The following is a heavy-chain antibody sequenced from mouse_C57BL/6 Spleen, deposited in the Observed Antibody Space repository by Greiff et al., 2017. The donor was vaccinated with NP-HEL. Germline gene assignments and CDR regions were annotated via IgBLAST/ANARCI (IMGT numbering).Heavy chain of an antibody. V-gene: IGHV1-50*01. CDR3: AREGGLGREDDY. CDR1: GYTFTSYW. Sequence: QVQLQQPGAELVKPGASVKLSCKASGYTFTSYWMQWVKQRPGQGLEWIGEIDPSDSYTNYNQKFKGKATLTVDTSSSTAYMQLSSLTSEDSAVYYCAREGGLGREDDYWGQGTTLTVSS. J-gene: IGHJ2*01. CDR2: IDPSDSYT. D-gene: IGHD4-1*01.